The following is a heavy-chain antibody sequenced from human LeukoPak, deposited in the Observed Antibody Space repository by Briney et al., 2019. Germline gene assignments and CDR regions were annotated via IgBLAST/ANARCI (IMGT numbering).Heavy chain of an antibody. CDR3: AKQFMTTVVTPSDDAFDI. CDR1: GFTFSSYW. CDR2: IKQDGSEK. V-gene: IGHV3-7*03. D-gene: IGHD4-23*01. J-gene: IGHJ3*02. Sequence: AGGSLRLSCAASGFTFSSYWMSWVRQAPGKGLEWVANIKQDGSEKYYVDSVKGRFTISRDNAKNSLYLQMNSLRAEDTALYYCAKQFMTTVVTPSDDAFDIWGQGTMVTVSS.